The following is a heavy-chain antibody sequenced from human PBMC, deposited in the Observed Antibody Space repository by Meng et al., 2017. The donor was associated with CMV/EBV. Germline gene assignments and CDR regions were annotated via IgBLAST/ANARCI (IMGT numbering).Heavy chain of an antibody. CDR2: ISSSSSYI. V-gene: IGHV3-21*01. CDR1: GFTFSSYS. CDR3: ARDHADYYDSSGFDY. D-gene: IGHD3-22*01. J-gene: IGHJ4*02. Sequence: GGSLRLSCAASGFTFSSYSMNWVRQAPEKGLEWVSSISSSSSYIYYADSVKGRFTISRDNAKNSLYLQMNSLRAEDTAVYYCARDHADYYDSSGFDYWGQGTLVTVSS.